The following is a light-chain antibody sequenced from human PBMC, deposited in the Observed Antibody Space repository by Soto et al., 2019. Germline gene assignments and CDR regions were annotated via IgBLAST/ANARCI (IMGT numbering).Light chain of an antibody. V-gene: IGLV2-23*01. CDR3: CSYAVGSNTYV. Sequence: QSALTLPASVSGSPGQSITISCTGTSSDVGSYNLVSWYQQHPGKAPKLMIYEGSKRPSGVSNRFSGSKSGNTASLTISGLQDEDEADYYCCSYAVGSNTYVFGTGTKVTVL. CDR1: SSDVGSYNL. CDR2: EGS. J-gene: IGLJ1*01.